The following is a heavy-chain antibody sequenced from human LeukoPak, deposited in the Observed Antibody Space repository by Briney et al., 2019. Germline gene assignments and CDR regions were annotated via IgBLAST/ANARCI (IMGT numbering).Heavy chain of an antibody. J-gene: IGHJ4*02. CDR3: ARGKNSGWPYYFDY. D-gene: IGHD6-19*01. V-gene: IGHV3-48*01. CDR2: ISSSSSTI. Sequence: PGGSLRLSCAASGFTFSSYSMNWVRQAPGKGLEWVSYISSSSSTIYYADSVKGRFTISRDYAKNSLYLQMNSLRAEDTAVYYCARGKNSGWPYYFDYWGQGTLVTVSS. CDR1: GFTFSSYS.